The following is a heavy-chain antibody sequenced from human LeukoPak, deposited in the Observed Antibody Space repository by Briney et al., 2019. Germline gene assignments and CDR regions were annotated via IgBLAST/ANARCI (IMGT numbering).Heavy chain of an antibody. D-gene: IGHD7-27*01. J-gene: IGHJ4*02. Sequence: SQTLSLTCTVSGGSIRSGDYYWSWIRQPAGKGLEWIGRIYTSGSTDYNTSLKSRVTLSVDTSKNQFSLKLSSVTAADTAVYYCVRGSWGSDFDYWGQGTLVTVSS. CDR2: IYTSGST. CDR3: VRGSWGSDFDY. CDR1: GGSIRSGDYY. V-gene: IGHV4-61*02.